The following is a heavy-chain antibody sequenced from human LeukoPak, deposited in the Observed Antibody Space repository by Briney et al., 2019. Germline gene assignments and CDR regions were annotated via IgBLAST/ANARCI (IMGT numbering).Heavy chain of an antibody. CDR3: ARDNWNDHWFDP. V-gene: IGHV1-69*13. CDR1: GGTFSKYT. D-gene: IGHD1-20*01. J-gene: IGHJ5*02. CDR2: ITPLFGTA. Sequence: SVKVSCKASGGTFSKYTISWVRQRPGQGLEWMGGITPLFGTANYAQKFQGRVTITADESASTAYMELSSLRSEDTAVYYCARDNWNDHWFDPWGQGTLVTVSS.